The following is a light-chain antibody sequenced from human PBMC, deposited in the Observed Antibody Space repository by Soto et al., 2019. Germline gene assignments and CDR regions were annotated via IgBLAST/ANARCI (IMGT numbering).Light chain of an antibody. V-gene: IGKV1-39*01. CDR1: QSISSY. CDR2: AAS. J-gene: IGKJ2*01. CDR3: QHSYSTPLYT. Sequence: DIQMTQSPSSLSASVGDRVTITCRASQSISSYLNWYQQKPGKAPKLLIYAASSLQSGVPSRFSGSGSGTDFTLTISSLQPEDFATYYCQHSYSTPLYTFGQGTKLEIK.